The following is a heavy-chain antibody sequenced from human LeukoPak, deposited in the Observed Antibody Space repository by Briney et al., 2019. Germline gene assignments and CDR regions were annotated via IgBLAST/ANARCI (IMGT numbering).Heavy chain of an antibody. CDR3: TRNGGGLDI. CDR1: GLTFRNYG. CDR2: IYSGGGTTK. Sequence: GTPLRLSCVASGLTFRNYGFHWVRQAPGKGLEWVAIIYSGGGTTKYYAESVKDRFTITRDDSRDTLYLQMNSLRVEDTAVYFCTRNGGGLDIWGQGTLVTVSS. J-gene: IGHJ4*02. D-gene: IGHD2-8*01. V-gene: IGHV3-33*01.